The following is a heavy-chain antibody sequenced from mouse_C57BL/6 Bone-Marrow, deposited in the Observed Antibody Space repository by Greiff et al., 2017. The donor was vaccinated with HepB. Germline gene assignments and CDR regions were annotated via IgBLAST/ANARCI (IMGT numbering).Heavy chain of an antibody. Sequence: VQLQQSGAELARPGASVKLSCKASGYTFTSYGISWVKQRTGQGLEWIGEIYPRSGNTYYNEKFKGKATLTADKSSSTAYMELRSLTSEDSAVYFCARKGGHIYYDYLYYAMDYWGQGTSVTVSS. D-gene: IGHD2-4*01. CDR1: GYTFTSYG. J-gene: IGHJ4*01. CDR2: IYPRSGNT. V-gene: IGHV1-81*01. CDR3: ARKGGHIYYDYLYYAMDY.